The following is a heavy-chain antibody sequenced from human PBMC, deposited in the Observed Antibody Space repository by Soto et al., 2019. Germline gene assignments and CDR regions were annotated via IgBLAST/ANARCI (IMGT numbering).Heavy chain of an antibody. D-gene: IGHD2-15*01. CDR3: ARIYWGNCSGGSCYPAKGPWFDP. Sequence: SETLSLTCTVSGGSISSSSYYWGWIRQPPGKGLEWIGSIYYSGSTYYNPSLKSRVTISVDTSKNQFSLKLSSVTAADTAVYYCARIYWGNCSGGSCYPAKGPWFDPWGQGTLVTVSS. CDR1: GGSISSSSYY. J-gene: IGHJ5*02. CDR2: IYYSGST. V-gene: IGHV4-39*01.